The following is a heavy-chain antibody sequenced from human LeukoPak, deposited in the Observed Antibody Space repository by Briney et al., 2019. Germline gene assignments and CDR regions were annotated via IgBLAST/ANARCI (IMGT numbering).Heavy chain of an antibody. CDR2: MNPNSGNT. J-gene: IGHJ5*02. CDR3: ARARGVQLWLLFDP. D-gene: IGHD5-18*01. CDR1: GYTFTGYY. V-gene: IGHV1-8*03. Sequence: GASVKVSCKASGYTFTGYYMHWVRQATGQGLEWMGWMNPNSGNTGYAQKFQGRVTITRNTSISTAYMELSRLRSDDTAVYYCARARGVQLWLLFDPWGQGTLVTVSA.